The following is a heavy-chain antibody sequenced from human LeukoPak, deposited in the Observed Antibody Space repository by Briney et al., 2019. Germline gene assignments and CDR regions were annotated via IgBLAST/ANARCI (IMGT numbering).Heavy chain of an antibody. CDR1: GYSFTSYW. D-gene: IGHD2-15*01. V-gene: IGHV5-51*01. J-gene: IGHJ4*02. Sequence: GESLQISCKGSGYSFTSYWIGWVRQLPGKGLEWMGIIYPGDSDTRYSPSFQGQVTISADKSISTAYLQWSSLKASDTAMYYCATGIGYCSGGSCTDYWGQGTLVTVSS. CDR2: IYPGDSDT. CDR3: ATGIGYCSGGSCTDY.